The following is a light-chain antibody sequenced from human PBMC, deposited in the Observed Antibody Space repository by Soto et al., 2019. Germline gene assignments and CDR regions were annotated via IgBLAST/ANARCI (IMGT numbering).Light chain of an antibody. Sequence: QSVLTQPAPVSGSPGQSITISCTGTSSDVGGYNYVSWYQQHPGKAPKLMIYDVSNRPSGVPNRFSGSKSGNTASLTISGLQAEDEADYYCSSYTSSSTLDVFGTGTKVTV. CDR1: SSDVGGYNY. J-gene: IGLJ1*01. CDR2: DVS. CDR3: SSYTSSSTLDV. V-gene: IGLV2-14*01.